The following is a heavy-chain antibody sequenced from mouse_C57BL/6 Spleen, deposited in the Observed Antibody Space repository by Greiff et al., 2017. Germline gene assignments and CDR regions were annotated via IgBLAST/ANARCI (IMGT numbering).Heavy chain of an antibody. CDR2: ISYDGSN. CDR3: ARAGLMDY. J-gene: IGHJ4*01. CDR1: GYSITSGYY. V-gene: IGHV3-6*01. Sequence: ESGPGLVKPSQSLSLTCSVTGYSITSGYYWNWIRQFPGNKLEWMGYISYDGSNNYNPSLKNRISITRDTSKNQFFLKLNSVTTEDTATYYCARAGLMDYWGQGTSVTVSS.